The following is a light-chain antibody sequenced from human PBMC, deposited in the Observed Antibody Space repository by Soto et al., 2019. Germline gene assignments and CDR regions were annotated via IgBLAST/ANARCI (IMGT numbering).Light chain of an antibody. CDR3: QHISNSPLT. CDR1: QSVSTY. V-gene: IGKV3-11*01. CDR2: DAS. Sequence: EIVLTQSPATLSLSPGERATLSCRASQSVSTYLAWYQQKPGQAPRLLIYDASNRATGIPARFSGSGSGTNFPLPISRLEPKVFDVYYSQHISNSPLTFGPGTKENIK. J-gene: IGKJ3*01.